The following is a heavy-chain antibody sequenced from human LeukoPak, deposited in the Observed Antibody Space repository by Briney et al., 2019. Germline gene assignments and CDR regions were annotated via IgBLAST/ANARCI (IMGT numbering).Heavy chain of an antibody. CDR3: VRVDGFYGY. D-gene: IGHD2/OR15-2a*01. J-gene: IGHJ4*02. CDR1: GFTFSDYY. CDR2: ISKGDSNII. V-gene: IGHV3-11*01. Sequence: PGGSLRLSCAASGFTFSDYYMSWIRQAPGKGLEWVSHISKGDSNIIYYADSVKGRFTISRGNAKNSVYLQMSSLTAADTAIYYCVRVDGFYGYWGQGTLVTVSS.